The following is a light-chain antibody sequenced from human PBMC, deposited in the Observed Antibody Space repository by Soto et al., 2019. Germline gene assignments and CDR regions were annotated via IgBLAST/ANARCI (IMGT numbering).Light chain of an antibody. CDR1: QGISSY. V-gene: IGKV1-9*01. CDR2: AAS. Sequence: IQLTQSPASLSASVGDRVTLTCRASQGISSYLAWYQQKPGKAPKLLIYAASTLQSGVPARFSGSGSGTEFTLTIGSLQPEDFATYFCQQLNDCPPTFGPGTKVDIK. CDR3: QQLNDCPPT. J-gene: IGKJ3*01.